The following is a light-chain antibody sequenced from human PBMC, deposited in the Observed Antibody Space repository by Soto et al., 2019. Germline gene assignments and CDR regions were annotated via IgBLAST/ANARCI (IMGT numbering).Light chain of an antibody. CDR2: QDS. Sequence: SSELTQPPSVSVSPGQTASITCSGDKLGDKYACWYQQKPGQSPVLVIYQDSKRPSGIPEGFSGSNSGNTATLTISGTQAMDEADYYCQAWDSSTHVVFGGGTKLTVL. CDR1: KLGDKY. V-gene: IGLV3-1*01. CDR3: QAWDSSTHVV. J-gene: IGLJ2*01.